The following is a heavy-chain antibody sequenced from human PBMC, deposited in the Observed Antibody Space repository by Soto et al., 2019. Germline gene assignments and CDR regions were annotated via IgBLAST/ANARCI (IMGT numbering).Heavy chain of an antibody. CDR1: GYTFTSYD. CDR3: ARMGGCSGGSCYPGYHYYYYMDV. Sequence: ASVKVSCKASGYTFTSYDINWVRQATGQGLEWMGWINPNSGSTNYAQKFQGWVTMTRDTSISTAYMELSRLRSDDTAVYYCARMGGCSGGSCYPGYHYYYYMDVWGKGTTVTVS. CDR2: INPNSGST. J-gene: IGHJ6*03. D-gene: IGHD2-15*01. V-gene: IGHV1-2*04.